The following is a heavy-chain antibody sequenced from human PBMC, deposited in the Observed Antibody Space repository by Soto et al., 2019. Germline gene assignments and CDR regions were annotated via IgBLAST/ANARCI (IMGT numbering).Heavy chain of an antibody. J-gene: IGHJ4*02. D-gene: IGHD3-10*01. Sequence: PSETLSLTCTVSGGSISSYYWSWIRQPPGKGLEWIGYIYYSGSTNYNPSLKSRVTISVDTSKNQFSLKLSSVTAADTAVYYCARAWVGELLNLHYFDYWGQGTLVTVSS. CDR2: IYYSGST. CDR1: GGSISSYY. CDR3: ARAWVGELLNLHYFDY. V-gene: IGHV4-59*01.